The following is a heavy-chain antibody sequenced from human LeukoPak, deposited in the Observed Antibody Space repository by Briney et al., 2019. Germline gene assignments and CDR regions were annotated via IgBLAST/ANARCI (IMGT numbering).Heavy chain of an antibody. Sequence: GASVKVSCKASGYTFTGYYMHWVRQAPGQGLEWMGWINPNSGGTNYAQKFQGRATMTRDTSISTAYMELSRLRSDDTAVYYCARDRYSRVLDRFDYWGQGTLVTVSS. CDR1: GYTFTGYY. D-gene: IGHD3-16*02. CDR2: INPNSGGT. CDR3: ARDRYSRVLDRFDY. J-gene: IGHJ4*02. V-gene: IGHV1-2*02.